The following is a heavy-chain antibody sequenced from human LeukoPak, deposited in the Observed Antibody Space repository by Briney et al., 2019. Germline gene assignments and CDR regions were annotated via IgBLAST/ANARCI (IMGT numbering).Heavy chain of an antibody. D-gene: IGHD3-3*01. CDR2: ISSSSGTI. V-gene: IGHV3-48*04. J-gene: IGHJ6*03. CDR1: GFTFSSYS. CDR3: ARGQGDFWSGYYYYYYMGV. Sequence: GGSLRLSCAASGFTFSSYSMNWVRQAPGKGLEWVSYISSSSGTIYNADSVTGRFTISRDNAKNSLYLQMNSLRAEDTALYYCARGQGDFWSGYYYYYYMGVWGKGTTVTVSS.